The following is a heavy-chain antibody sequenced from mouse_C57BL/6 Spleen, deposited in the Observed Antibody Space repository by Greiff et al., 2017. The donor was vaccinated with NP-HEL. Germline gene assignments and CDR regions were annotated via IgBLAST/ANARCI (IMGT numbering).Heavy chain of an antibody. J-gene: IGHJ1*03. Sequence: VMLVESGPGLVAPSQSLSITCTVSGFSLTSYAISWVRQPPGKGLEWLGVIWTGGGTNYNSALKSRLSISKDNSKSQVFLKMNSLQTDDTARYYCARNLNYGSRYWYFDVWGTGTTVTVSS. D-gene: IGHD1-1*01. CDR3: ARNLNYGSRYWYFDV. V-gene: IGHV2-9-1*01. CDR1: GFSLTSYA. CDR2: IWTGGGT.